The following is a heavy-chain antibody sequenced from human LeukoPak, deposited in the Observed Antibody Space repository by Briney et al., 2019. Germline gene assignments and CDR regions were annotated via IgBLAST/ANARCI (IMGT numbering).Heavy chain of an antibody. D-gene: IGHD3-3*01. CDR1: GFTFSSYS. CDR3: AKDFGPWAFDI. V-gene: IGHV3-21*01. Sequence: PGGSLRLSCTASGFTFSSYSLNWVRQAPGKGLEWVSSVSTGSNYIYYADSVKGRFTISRDNDKNSLYLQMNSLRVEDTAVYYCAKDFGPWAFDIWGQGTMVTVSS. J-gene: IGHJ3*02. CDR2: VSTGSNYI.